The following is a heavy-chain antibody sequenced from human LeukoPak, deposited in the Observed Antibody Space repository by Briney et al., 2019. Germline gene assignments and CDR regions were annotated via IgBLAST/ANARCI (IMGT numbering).Heavy chain of an antibody. V-gene: IGHV4-30-4*01. D-gene: IGHD7-27*01. CDR1: GGSISSGDYY. CDR3: ARKLGD. J-gene: IGHJ4*02. Sequence: SETLSLTCTVSGGSISSGDYYWSWNRQPPGKGLEWIGYIYYSGSTYYNPSLKSRFTISVDTSKNQFSLKLTSVTAADTAVYYCARKLGDWGQGTLVTVSS. CDR2: IYYSGST.